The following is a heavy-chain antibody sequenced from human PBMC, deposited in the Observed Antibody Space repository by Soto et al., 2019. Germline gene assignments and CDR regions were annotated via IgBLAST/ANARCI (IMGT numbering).Heavy chain of an antibody. D-gene: IGHD2-15*01. J-gene: IGHJ4*02. CDR3: ASKYCPSTICYLFDN. CDR2: IFHRGTS. Sequence: SETLSLTCSVSGGSITSNHWWSWVRQAPGKGLEWIGEIFHRGTSHHNPSLESRVTLSVDKSKNQFSLMLTSVTAADTAVYYCASKYCPSTICYLFDNWGQGALVTVS. V-gene: IGHV4-4*02. CDR1: GGSITSNHW.